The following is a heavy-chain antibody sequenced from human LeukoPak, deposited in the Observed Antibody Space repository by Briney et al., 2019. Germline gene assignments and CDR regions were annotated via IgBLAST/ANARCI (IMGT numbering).Heavy chain of an antibody. D-gene: IGHD6-13*01. CDR2: ISAYNGNT. CDR1: GYTFTGYG. Sequence: ASVKVSCKVSGYTFTGYGISWVRQAPGQGLEWMGWISAYNGNTNYAQKLQGRVTMTTDTSTSTAFMELRSLRSDDTAVYYCARVSYSSRFDPWGQGTLVTVSS. CDR3: ARVSYSSRFDP. V-gene: IGHV1-18*01. J-gene: IGHJ5*02.